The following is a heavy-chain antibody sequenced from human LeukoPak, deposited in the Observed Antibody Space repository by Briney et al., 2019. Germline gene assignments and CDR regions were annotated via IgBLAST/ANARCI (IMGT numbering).Heavy chain of an antibody. CDR3: ARVRNYDSSGGGYYYGMDA. Sequence: ASVKVSCKASGYTFTGYYMHWVRQAPGQGLEWMGWINPNSGGTNYAQKFRGWVTMTRDTSISTAYMELSRLRSDDTAVYYCARVRNYDSSGGGYYYGMDAWGQGTTVTVSS. CDR1: GYTFTGYY. J-gene: IGHJ6*02. V-gene: IGHV1-2*04. CDR2: INPNSGGT. D-gene: IGHD3-22*01.